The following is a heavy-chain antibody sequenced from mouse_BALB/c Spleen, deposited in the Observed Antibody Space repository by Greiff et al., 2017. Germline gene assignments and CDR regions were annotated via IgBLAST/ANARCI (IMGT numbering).Heavy chain of an antibody. Sequence: VQVVESGPGLVAPSQSLSITCTVSGFSLTSYGVHWVRQPPGKGLEWLGVIWAGGSTNYNSALMSRLSISKDNSKSQVFLKMNSLQTDDTAMYYCARGWLRGAMDYWGQGTSVTVSS. V-gene: IGHV2-9*02. CDR2: IWAGGST. CDR1: GFSLTSYG. D-gene: IGHD2-2*01. J-gene: IGHJ4*01. CDR3: ARGWLRGAMDY.